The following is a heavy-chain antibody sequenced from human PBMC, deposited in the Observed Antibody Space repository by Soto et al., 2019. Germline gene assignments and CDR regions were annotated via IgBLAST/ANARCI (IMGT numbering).Heavy chain of an antibody. Sequence: SVSNAWMNWVRQAPGKGLEWVGRIKSKTDGGTTDYAAPVKGRFTISRDDSKNTLYLQMNSLKTEDTAVYYCTTEDRSHFDIWCQGTMVTVSS. V-gene: IGHV3-15*07. CDR2: IKSKTDGGTT. CDR3: TTEDRSHFDI. J-gene: IGHJ3*02. CDR1: SVSNAW.